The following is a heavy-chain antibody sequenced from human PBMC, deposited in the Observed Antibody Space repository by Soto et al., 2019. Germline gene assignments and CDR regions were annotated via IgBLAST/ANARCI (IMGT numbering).Heavy chain of an antibody. Sequence: QVQLVQSGAEVKKPESSVKVSCKAPGGTFSTYAISWVRQAPGQGLEWMGGIIPMFGTANYAQRFQDRVTITAEESTNTVYVELSSLRSEDTAVYFCASGIQLWLRRINTGYSGWGQGTLVTVSS. CDR3: ASGIQLWLRRINTGYSG. CDR1: GGTFSTYA. V-gene: IGHV1-69*12. J-gene: IGHJ4*02. CDR2: IIPMFGTA. D-gene: IGHD5-18*01.